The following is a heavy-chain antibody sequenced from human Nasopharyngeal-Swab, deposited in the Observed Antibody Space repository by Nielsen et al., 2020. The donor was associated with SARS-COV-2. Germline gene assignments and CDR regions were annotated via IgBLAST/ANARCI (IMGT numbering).Heavy chain of an antibody. J-gene: IGHJ4*02. CDR3: ARGKVEVTMIVVVITTGSYYFDY. Sequence: PGKGLEWIGEINHNGRTNYNPSLKSRVSISQDPSKNQFSLKLSSVTAADAAVYYCARGKVEVTMIVVVITTGSYYFDYWGRGTLVTVSS. CDR2: INHNGRT. D-gene: IGHD3-22*01. V-gene: IGHV4-34*01.